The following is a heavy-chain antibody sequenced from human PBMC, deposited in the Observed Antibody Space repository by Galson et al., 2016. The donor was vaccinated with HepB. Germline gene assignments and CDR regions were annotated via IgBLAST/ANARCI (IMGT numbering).Heavy chain of an antibody. J-gene: IGHJ4*02. CDR2: ISYDGSNK. V-gene: IGHV3-30-3*01. Sequence: SLRLSCAASGFTFSSYAMHWVRQAPGKGLEWVAVISYDGSNKYYADSVKGRFTISRDNSKNTLYLQMNSLRAEDTAVYYCARSFSSGWARAFDYWGQGTLVTVSS. D-gene: IGHD6-19*01. CDR3: ARSFSSGWARAFDY. CDR1: GFTFSSYA.